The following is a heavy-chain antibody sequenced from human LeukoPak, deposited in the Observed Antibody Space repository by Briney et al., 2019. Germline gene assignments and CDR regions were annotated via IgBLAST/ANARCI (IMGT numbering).Heavy chain of an antibody. CDR2: VYSGGST. D-gene: IGHD6-19*01. V-gene: IGHV3-53*05. J-gene: IGHJ4*02. Sequence: GGSLRLSCAASGFNVSSKYMSWVRQPPGKGLEWVSVVYSGGSTYYADSVKGRFTISRDNSENTLYLQMNSLRAEDTAVYYCAKDLKSSGWIDYWGQGTLVTVSS. CDR1: GFNVSSKY. CDR3: AKDLKSSGWIDY.